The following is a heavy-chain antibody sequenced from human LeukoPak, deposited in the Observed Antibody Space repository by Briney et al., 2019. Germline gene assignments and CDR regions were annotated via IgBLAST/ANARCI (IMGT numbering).Heavy chain of an antibody. V-gene: IGHV3-30*02. CDR1: GFTFSRFG. Sequence: GGSLRLSCAASGFTFSRFGMHWVRQAPGKGLEWVAYIRYDGSVEYYADAVKGRFTISRDNAKNTLFLHMNSLRVDDTAVYYCAREDPIAYCGGDCPVGAIDIWGQGTMVTVSS. D-gene: IGHD2-21*02. J-gene: IGHJ3*02. CDR3: AREDPIAYCGGDCPVGAIDI. CDR2: IRYDGSVE.